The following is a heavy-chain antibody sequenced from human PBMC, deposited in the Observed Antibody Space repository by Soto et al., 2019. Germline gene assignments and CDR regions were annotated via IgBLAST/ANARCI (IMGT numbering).Heavy chain of an antibody. CDR3: AREGSGLLWNAFDI. V-gene: IGHV3-48*02. D-gene: IGHD3-10*01. CDR1: GFTLSSYS. Sequence: PGGSLRLSCAASGFTLSSYSMNWVRQAPGKGLEWVSYISSSSNTRYYADSVKGRFTISRDNAKSSLYLQMNSLRDGDTAVYYCAREGSGLLWNAFDIWGQGTMVTVSS. CDR2: ISSSSNTR. J-gene: IGHJ3*02.